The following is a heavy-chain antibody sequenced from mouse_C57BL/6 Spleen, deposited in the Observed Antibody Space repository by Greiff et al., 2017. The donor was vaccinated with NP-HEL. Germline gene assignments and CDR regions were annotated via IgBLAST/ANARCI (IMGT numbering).Heavy chain of an antibody. D-gene: IGHD1-1*01. CDR3: ARDTGSDYFDY. V-gene: IGHV5-4*01. Sequence: EVQVVESGGGLVKPGGSLKLSCAASGFTFSSYAMSWVRQTPEKRLEWVATISDGGSYTYYPDNVKGRFTISRDNAKNNLYLQMSHLKSEDTAMYYCARDTGSDYFDYWGQGTTLTVSS. CDR1: GFTFSSYA. J-gene: IGHJ2*01. CDR2: ISDGGSYT.